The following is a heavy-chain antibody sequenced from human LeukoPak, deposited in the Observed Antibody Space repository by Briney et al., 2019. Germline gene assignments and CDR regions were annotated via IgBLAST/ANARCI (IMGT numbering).Heavy chain of an antibody. Sequence: PSETLPLTCTVSGGSISSYYWSWIRQPPGKGLEWIGETHRSGDTKYNPSLNGRVTISMDNSKNQLSLNLISVTAADTAIYFCATRHHSRTYMVPLDSWGQGTLVTVSS. D-gene: IGHD3-10*01. J-gene: IGHJ4*02. CDR1: GGSISSYY. CDR2: THRSGDT. CDR3: ATRHHSRTYMVPLDS. V-gene: IGHV4-34*07.